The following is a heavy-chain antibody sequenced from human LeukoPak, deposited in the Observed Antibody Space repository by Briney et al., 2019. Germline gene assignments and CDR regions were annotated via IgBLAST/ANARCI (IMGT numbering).Heavy chain of an antibody. J-gene: IGHJ5*02. Sequence: GGSLRLSCAASGLTFRNYAMSWVRRAPGKGLEWVSSISGSGGNTYYAQSVKGRFSISRDNSKNTLNLQMDSLRADDTALYFCAKDPWNAAVANTNGWFDPWGQGTLVTVSS. V-gene: IGHV3-23*01. CDR2: ISGSGGNT. CDR1: GLTFRNYA. CDR3: AKDPWNAAVANTNGWFDP. D-gene: IGHD6-19*01.